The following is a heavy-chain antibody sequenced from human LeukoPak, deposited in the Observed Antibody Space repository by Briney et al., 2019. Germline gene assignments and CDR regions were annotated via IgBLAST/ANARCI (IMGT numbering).Heavy chain of an antibody. CDR1: GGSISSSSYY. CDR2: IYYSGST. Sequence: SETLSLTCTVSGGSISSSSYYWGWIRQPPGKGLEWIGSIYYSGSTYYNPSLKSRVTISVDTSKNQFSLKLSSVTAADTAVYYCARDRGGSSFFEYWGQGTLVTVSS. CDR3: ARDRGGSSFFEY. V-gene: IGHV4-39*07. J-gene: IGHJ4*02. D-gene: IGHD4-23*01.